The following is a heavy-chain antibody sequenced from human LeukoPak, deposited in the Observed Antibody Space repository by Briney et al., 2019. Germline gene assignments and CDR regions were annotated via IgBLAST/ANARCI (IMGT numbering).Heavy chain of an antibody. Sequence: GGSLRLSCAASGFTFGSYGMHWVRQAPGKGLEWVAVIWYDGSNKYYADSVKGRFTISRDNSKNTLYLQMNSLRAEDTAVYYCARDRGDAYYFDYWGQGTLVTVSS. D-gene: IGHD2-21*02. CDR2: IWYDGSNK. CDR1: GFTFGSYG. CDR3: ARDRGDAYYFDY. J-gene: IGHJ4*02. V-gene: IGHV3-33*01.